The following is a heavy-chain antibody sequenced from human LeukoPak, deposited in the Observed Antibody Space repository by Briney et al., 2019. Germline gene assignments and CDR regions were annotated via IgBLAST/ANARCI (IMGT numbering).Heavy chain of an antibody. Sequence: PSETLSLTCAVSGGSFSGYYWSWIRQPPGKGLEWIGEINHSGSTNYNPSLKSRVTISVDTSKNQFSLKLSSVTAADTAVYYCARVVCSSTSCYNWFDPWGQGTLVTVSS. CDR1: GGSFSGYY. J-gene: IGHJ5*02. D-gene: IGHD2-2*01. CDR3: ARVVCSSTSCYNWFDP. V-gene: IGHV4-34*01. CDR2: INHSGST.